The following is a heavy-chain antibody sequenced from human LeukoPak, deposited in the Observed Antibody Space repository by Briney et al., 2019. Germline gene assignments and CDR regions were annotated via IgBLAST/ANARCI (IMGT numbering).Heavy chain of an antibody. Sequence: GASVKVSCKASGYTFTRYFIHWVRQAPGQGLEWMGIINPSGGSSTYVERFQGRVAMTSDTSTSTVYMELSSLKSEDTAVYYCASERPDGHYTGDCWGQGPLVTVSS. D-gene: IGHD5-24*01. CDR2: INPSGGSS. J-gene: IGHJ4*02. V-gene: IGHV1-46*01. CDR1: GYTFTRYF. CDR3: ASERPDGHYTGDC.